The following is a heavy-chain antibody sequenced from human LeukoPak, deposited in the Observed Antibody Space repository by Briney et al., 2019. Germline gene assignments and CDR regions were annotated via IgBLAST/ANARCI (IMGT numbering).Heavy chain of an antibody. D-gene: IGHD6-13*01. Sequence: SETLSLTCAVYGGSFSGYYWSWIRQPPGKGLEWIGEINHSGSTNYNPSLKSRVTVSVDTSKNQFSLKLSSVTAADTAVYYCARPRGYSSSWYAPLGYWGQGTLVTVSS. V-gene: IGHV4-34*01. CDR2: INHSGST. J-gene: IGHJ4*02. CDR1: GGSFSGYY. CDR3: ARPRGYSSSWYAPLGY.